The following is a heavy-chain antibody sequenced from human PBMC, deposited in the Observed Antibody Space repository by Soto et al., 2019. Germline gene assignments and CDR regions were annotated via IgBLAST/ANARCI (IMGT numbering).Heavy chain of an antibody. CDR2: IYHSGTT. D-gene: IGHD3-22*01. Sequence: PSETLSLTCTVSGASITGSDWSSWVRQTPAKGLEWIGEIYHSGTTNYHPSLKSRVTISQDKSKNQFSLNLTSVTAADTAVYSCVRMSVVGYFDYWGRGSLVTVSS. J-gene: IGHJ4*02. CDR3: VRMSVVGYFDY. CDR1: GASITGSDW. V-gene: IGHV4-4*02.